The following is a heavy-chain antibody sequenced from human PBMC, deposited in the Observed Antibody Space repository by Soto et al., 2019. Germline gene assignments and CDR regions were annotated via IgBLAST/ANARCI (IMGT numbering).Heavy chain of an antibody. J-gene: IGHJ6*02. CDR3: VRQHKVRAPAVTTDFYYFYAMDV. CDR1: GFTFSTCD. D-gene: IGHD4-4*01. CDR2: IGTAGDT. V-gene: IGHV3-13*01. Sequence: GSLRLSCAASGFTFSTCDMHWVRQSSGKGLEWVSGIGTAGDTYYPDSVKGRFTISRENAKNSLFLQMNSLRAEDTAVYYCVRQHKVRAPAVTTDFYYFYAMDVWGPGTTVPVAS.